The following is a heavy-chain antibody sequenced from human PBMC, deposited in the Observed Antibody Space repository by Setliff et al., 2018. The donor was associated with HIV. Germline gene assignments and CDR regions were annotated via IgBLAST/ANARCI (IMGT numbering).Heavy chain of an antibody. CDR1: GFTFSTYS. Sequence: PGGSLRLSFAASGFTFSTYSMNWVRQAPGKGLEWVSYISGTSGTMYYADSVKGRFTISRDNAKNSLFLQMNSLTAEDTAVYYCARDPRASYLSYYYYHYLDVWGKGTTVTVSS. D-gene: IGHD3-16*02. CDR3: ARDPRASYLSYYYYHYLDV. CDR2: ISGTSGTM. J-gene: IGHJ6*03. V-gene: IGHV3-48*01.